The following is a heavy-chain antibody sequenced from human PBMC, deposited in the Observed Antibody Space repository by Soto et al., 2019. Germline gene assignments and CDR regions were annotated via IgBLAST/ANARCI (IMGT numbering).Heavy chain of an antibody. CDR2: IYSGGST. V-gene: IGHV3-53*01. J-gene: IGHJ4*02. D-gene: IGHD4-17*01. CDR1: GFTVSSNY. Sequence: EVQLVESGGGLIQPGGSLRLSCAASGFTVSSNYMSWVRQAPGKGLEWVSVIYSGGSTYYADSVKGRFTISRDNSKNTLYLQMNSLRAEDTAVYYCARASKSFYGDYGPPFDYWGQGTLVTVSS. CDR3: ARASKSFYGDYGPPFDY.